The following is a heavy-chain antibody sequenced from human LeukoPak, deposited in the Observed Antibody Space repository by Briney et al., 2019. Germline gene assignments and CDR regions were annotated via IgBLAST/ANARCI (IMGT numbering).Heavy chain of an antibody. CDR2: ISDSGNTI. CDR3: ARDQTGNIDY. Sequence: TGGSLRLSCAASGFTFSSYAMSWVRQAPGKGLEWVSYISDSGNTIYYADSVKGRFTISRDNAKNSLYLQMNSLRAEDTAVYFCARDQTGNIDYWGQGTLVTVSS. V-gene: IGHV3-48*03. CDR1: GFTFSSYA. J-gene: IGHJ4*02.